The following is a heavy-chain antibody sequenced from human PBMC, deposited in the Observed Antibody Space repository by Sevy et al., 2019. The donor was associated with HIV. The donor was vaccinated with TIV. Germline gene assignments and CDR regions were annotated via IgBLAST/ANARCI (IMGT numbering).Heavy chain of an antibody. CDR3: ARGLADWGSFHYSL. J-gene: IGHJ4*02. CDR1: GFTFSTYW. V-gene: IGHV3-7*01. Sequence: GGSLRLSCAASGFTFSTYWMTWVRQAPGKGLEWVAYIKQDGTEAYYVDAVRGRFTVSGDNSHKSFFLQMTSLRDEDTAVYYCARGLADWGSFHYSLWGQGTPVTVSS. D-gene: IGHD3-16*01. CDR2: IKQDGTEA.